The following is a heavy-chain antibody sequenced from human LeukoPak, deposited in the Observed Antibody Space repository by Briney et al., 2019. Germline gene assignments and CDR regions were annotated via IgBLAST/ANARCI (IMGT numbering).Heavy chain of an antibody. CDR1: GGTFSSYA. CDR3: ARGGIVPAAIGTWFDP. CDR2: IIPIFGTA. D-gene: IGHD2-2*02. Sequence: ASVKVSCKASGGTFSSYAISWVRQAPGQGLEWMGGIIPIFGTANYAQEFQGRVTITTDESTSTAYMELSSLRSEDTAVYYCARGGIVPAAIGTWFDPWGQGTLVTVSS. V-gene: IGHV1-69*05. J-gene: IGHJ5*02.